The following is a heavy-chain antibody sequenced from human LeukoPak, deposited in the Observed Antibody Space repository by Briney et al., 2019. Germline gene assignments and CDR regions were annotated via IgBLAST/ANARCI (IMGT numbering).Heavy chain of an antibody. D-gene: IGHD3-3*01. J-gene: IGHJ3*02. V-gene: IGHV3-23*01. CDR3: AKDKAFWSGFGVFDI. Sequence: PGGSLRLSCAASRFTFSSYAMSWVRQAPGKGLEWVSAISGSGGSTFYADSVKGRFTISRDNSKNTLYLQMNSLRAEDTAIYYCAKDKAFWSGFGVFDIWGQGTMVIVSS. CDR2: ISGSGGST. CDR1: RFTFSSYA.